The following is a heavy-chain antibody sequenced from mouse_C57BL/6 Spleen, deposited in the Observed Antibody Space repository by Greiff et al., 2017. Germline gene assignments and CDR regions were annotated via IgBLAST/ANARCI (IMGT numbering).Heavy chain of an antibody. CDR2: IDPSDGYT. J-gene: IGHJ4*01. Sequence: QVQLQQPGAELVRPGASVKLSCKASGYTFPSYWMHWVKQRPGQGLEWIGEIDPSDGYTNYNKKFKGKSTLTVDKSSSTAYMQLSSLTSEDSAVYYGASRGSSDESSAFDDWGQGTSVTVSS. CDR3: ASRGSSDESSAFDD. CDR1: GYTFPSYW. V-gene: IGHV1-69*01. D-gene: IGHD1-1*01.